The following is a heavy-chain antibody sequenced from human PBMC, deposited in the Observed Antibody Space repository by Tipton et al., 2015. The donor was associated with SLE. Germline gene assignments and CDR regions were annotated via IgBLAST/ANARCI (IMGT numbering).Heavy chain of an antibody. D-gene: IGHD4-23*01. V-gene: IGHV4-59*01. J-gene: IGHJ3*02. CDR1: GGSISSYY. CDR2: IYYSGST. CDR3: ARGYGGGGAFDI. Sequence: TLSLTCTVSGGSISSYYWSWIRQPPGKGLEWIGYIYYSGSTNYNPSLKSRVTISVDTSKNQFSLKLSSVTAADTAVYYCARGYGGGGAFDIWGQGTMVTVSS.